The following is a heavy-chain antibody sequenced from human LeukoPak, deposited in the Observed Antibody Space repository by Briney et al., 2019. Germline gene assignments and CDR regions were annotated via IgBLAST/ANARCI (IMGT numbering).Heavy chain of an antibody. V-gene: IGHV3-30*02. CDR2: IRFDGSYK. J-gene: IGHJ4*02. Sequence: PGGSLRLSCAASGFTFSSYGMHWVRQAPGKGLEWVTFIRFDGSYKSYADSVKGRFTISRDNSKNTLYLQMNSLRAEDTAVYYCARDIGPSYDFWSGYWAYWGQGTLVTVSS. CDR1: GFTFSSYG. CDR3: ARDIGPSYDFWSGYWAY. D-gene: IGHD3-3*01.